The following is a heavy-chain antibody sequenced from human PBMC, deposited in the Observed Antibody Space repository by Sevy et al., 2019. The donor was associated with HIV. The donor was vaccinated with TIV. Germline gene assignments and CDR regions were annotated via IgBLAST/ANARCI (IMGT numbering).Heavy chain of an antibody. D-gene: IGHD6-6*01. V-gene: IGHV4-34*01. Sequence: SETLSLTCAAYGGSFRGYYWSWIRQPPGKGLEWIGEINHSGSTKYNPSLKSRVTISVDTSKNQFSLKLSSVTAADTAVYYCARSGSSSVRYGFDPWGQGTLVTVSS. CDR3: ARSGSSSVRYGFDP. CDR2: INHSGST. J-gene: IGHJ5*02. CDR1: GGSFRGYY.